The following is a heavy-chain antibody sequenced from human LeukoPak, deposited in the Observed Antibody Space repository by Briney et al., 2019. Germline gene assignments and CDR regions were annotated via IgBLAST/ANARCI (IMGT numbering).Heavy chain of an antibody. V-gene: IGHV4-34*01. CDR1: GGSFSGYY. CDR3: ARVGYCSGGSCYAIDY. D-gene: IGHD2-15*01. J-gene: IGHJ4*02. CDR2: IYYSGST. Sequence: SETLSLTCAVYGGSFSGYYWSWIRQPPGKGLEWIGYIYYSGSTNYNPSLKSRVTISVDTSKNQFSLKLSSVTAADTAVYYCARVGYCSGGSCYAIDYWGQGTLVTVSS.